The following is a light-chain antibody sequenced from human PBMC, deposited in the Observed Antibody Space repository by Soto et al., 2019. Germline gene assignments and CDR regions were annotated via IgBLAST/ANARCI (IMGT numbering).Light chain of an antibody. CDR1: QTVGTF. CDR3: QQSYSIRSWT. J-gene: IGKJ1*01. Sequence: DIQMTQSPSSLSASVGDRVTITCRASQTVGTFLNWYQQRPGRAPNLLIYAASNLPTGVPSRFSGSGSGTDFTLTIISLQPEDFGTYYCQQSYSIRSWTFGQGTKVDIK. V-gene: IGKV1-39*01. CDR2: AAS.